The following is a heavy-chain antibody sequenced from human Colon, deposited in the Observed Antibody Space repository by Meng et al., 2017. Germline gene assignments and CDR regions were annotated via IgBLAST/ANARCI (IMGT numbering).Heavy chain of an antibody. V-gene: IGHV3-74*01. CDR1: GFTFSSCW. CDR3: VRDEEFIVVVVAVRHDY. D-gene: IGHD2-15*01. CDR2: INSDGSGT. Sequence: GESLKISCAASGFTFSSCWMHWVRQAPGKGLVWVSHINSDGSGTSYAASVKGRFAISRDNAKNTMYVQLNSMRAEDTAVYYCVRDEEFIVVVVAVRHDYWGQGTLVTVSS. J-gene: IGHJ4*02.